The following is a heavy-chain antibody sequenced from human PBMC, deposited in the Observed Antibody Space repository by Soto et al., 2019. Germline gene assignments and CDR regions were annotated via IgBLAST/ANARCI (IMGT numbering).Heavy chain of an antibody. CDR3: ARDKYCSGGSCRKNWFDP. V-gene: IGHV4-59*01. Sequence: PSETLSLTCTVSGGSISSSYWSWIRQPPGKXLEWLAYIYDDGSANYNPSLKSRATISLDMSKNQFSLKLTSVTAADTAVYYCARDKYCSGGSCRKNWFDPWGQGTLVTVSS. CDR1: GGSISSSY. CDR2: IYDDGSA. J-gene: IGHJ5*02. D-gene: IGHD2-15*01.